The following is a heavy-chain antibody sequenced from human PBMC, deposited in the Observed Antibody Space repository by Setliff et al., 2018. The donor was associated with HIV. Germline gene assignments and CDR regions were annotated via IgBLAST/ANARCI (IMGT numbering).Heavy chain of an antibody. J-gene: IGHJ4*02. CDR3: ATTRPISTGYPGFFDS. CDR1: GGSISSSSYY. V-gene: IGHV4-39*01. Sequence: PSETLSLTCTVSGGSISSSSYYWGWIRQPPGKGLEWIGSIYYSGSTNYNPSLKSRIALSIDASKNQFSLNLNFVTATDSALYYCATTRPISTGYPGFFDSWGQGIVVTVSS. CDR2: IYYSGST. D-gene: IGHD3-9*01.